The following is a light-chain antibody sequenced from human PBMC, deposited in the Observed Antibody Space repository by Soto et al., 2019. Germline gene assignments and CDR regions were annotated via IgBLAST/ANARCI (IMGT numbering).Light chain of an antibody. J-gene: IGKJ1*01. V-gene: IGKV1-39*01. CDR1: QTINNY. CDR3: QQSYNTPLT. CDR2: ASS. Sequence: DIQMTQSPSSLSASVGDRVTITCRASQTINNYLAWYQHKPGKAPQVLIYASSILQSGVPSRFSGSRSGTEFTLTISSLEPDDFATYYCQQSYNTPLTFGQGTKVEIK.